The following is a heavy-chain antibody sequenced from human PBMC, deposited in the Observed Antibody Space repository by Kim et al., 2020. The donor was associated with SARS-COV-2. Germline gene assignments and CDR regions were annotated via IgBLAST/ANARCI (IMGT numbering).Heavy chain of an antibody. D-gene: IGHD3-10*01. J-gene: IGHJ6*02. V-gene: IGHV6-1*01. CDR3: ARSTMVRGVKPNPYYYYGMDV. Sequence: SQTLSLTCAISGDSVSSNSAAWNWIRQSPSRGLEWLGRTYYRSKWYNDYAVSVKSRITINPDTSKNQFSLQLNSVTPEDTAVYYCARSTMVRGVKPNPYYYYGMDVWSQGTTVTVSS. CDR2: TYYRSKWYN. CDR1: GDSVSSNSAA.